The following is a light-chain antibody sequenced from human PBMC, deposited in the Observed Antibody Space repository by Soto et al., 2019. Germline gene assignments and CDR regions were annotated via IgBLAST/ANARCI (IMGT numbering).Light chain of an antibody. CDR1: QSITTF. J-gene: IGKJ4*01. Sequence: GDRVNITCRASQSITTFLAWYXQKXGKXXQXXXYDASKLEPGVPSRLSGGGYGTEFTLTISSLQHDDFATYYCQHYSTHPLTFGGGNKVDIK. CDR3: QHYSTHPLT. V-gene: IGKV1-5*01. CDR2: DAS.